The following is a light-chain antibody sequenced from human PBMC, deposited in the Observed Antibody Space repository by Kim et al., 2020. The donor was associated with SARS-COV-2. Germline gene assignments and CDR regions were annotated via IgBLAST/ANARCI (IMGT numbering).Light chain of an antibody. J-gene: IGLJ2*01. V-gene: IGLV3-19*01. CDR3: HSRDRSGHHLV. CDR1: SLRTDS. Sequence: ALGQTVTFTGQGYSLRTDSASSYQQKPGQAPLPVIYGKNNRTSGSPDRFSVSSSGTTASLTVTWTQAEDEADSDCHSRDRSGHHLVFGGGTQLTVL. CDR2: GKN.